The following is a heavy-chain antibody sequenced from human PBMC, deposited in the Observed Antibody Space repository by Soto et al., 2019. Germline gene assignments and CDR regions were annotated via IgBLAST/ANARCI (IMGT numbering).Heavy chain of an antibody. J-gene: IGHJ4*02. CDR2: IYHSGST. CDR3: ARVPFGYYFDY. D-gene: IGHD3-22*01. CDR1: GGSINSSNW. V-gene: IGHV4-4*02. Sequence: LSLTYAVSGGSINSSNWWGWVRQPPGKGLEWIGEIYHSGSTNYNPSLKSRVTISVDKSKNQFSLKLSSVTAADTAVYYCARVPFGYYFDYWGQGTLVTVSS.